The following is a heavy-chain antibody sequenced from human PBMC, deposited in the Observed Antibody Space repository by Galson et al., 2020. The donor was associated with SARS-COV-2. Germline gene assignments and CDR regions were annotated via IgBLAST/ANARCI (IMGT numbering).Heavy chain of an antibody. CDR3: ARGNFPISMLRRHDAFDI. V-gene: IGHV4-34*01. CDR2: INHSGST. Sequence: ETSETLSLTCAVYGGSFSGYSWSWIRQPPGKGLEWIGEINHSGSTNYNPSLKSRVTISVDTSKNQFSLRLSSVTAADTAVYYCARGNFPISMLRRHDAFDIWGRGTMVTVSS. D-gene: IGHD2-8*01. J-gene: IGHJ3*02. CDR1: GGSFSGYS.